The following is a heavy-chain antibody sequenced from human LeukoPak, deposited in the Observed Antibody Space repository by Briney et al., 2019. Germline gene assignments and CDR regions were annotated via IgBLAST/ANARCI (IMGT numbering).Heavy chain of an antibody. V-gene: IGHV3-9*01. D-gene: IGHD6-13*01. Sequence: PGGSLRLSCAASGFTFDDYAMHWVRQAPGKGLEWVSGISWNSGSIGYADSVKGRFTISRDNAKNSLYLQMNSLRAEDTALYYCAEDMEPFSSSWYSSLDYWGQGTLVTVSS. CDR1: GFTFDDYA. CDR2: ISWNSGSI. CDR3: AEDMEPFSSSWYSSLDY. J-gene: IGHJ4*02.